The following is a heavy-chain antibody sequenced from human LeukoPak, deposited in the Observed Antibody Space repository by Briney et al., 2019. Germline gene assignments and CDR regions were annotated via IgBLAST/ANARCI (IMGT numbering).Heavy chain of an antibody. CDR2: IYYSGST. Sequence: SGTLSLTCTVSGGSISSYYWSWIRQPPGKGLEWIGYIYYSGSTNYNPSLKSRVTISVDTSKNQFSLKLSSVTAADTAVYYCARDRNYRRYYYGMDVWGQGTTVTVSS. V-gene: IGHV4-59*01. D-gene: IGHD1-7*01. J-gene: IGHJ6*02. CDR1: GGSISSYY. CDR3: ARDRNYRRYYYGMDV.